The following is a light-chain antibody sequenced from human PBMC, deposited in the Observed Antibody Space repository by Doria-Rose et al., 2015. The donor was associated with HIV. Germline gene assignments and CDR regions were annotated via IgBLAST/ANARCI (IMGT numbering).Light chain of an antibody. CDR3: QSYDSRLSVYV. CDR2: GNT. CDR1: SSNIGAGFD. Sequence: QSVLTQPPSVSGAPGQRVAISCTGSSSNIGAGFDVKWYQQLTGIALKLLIHGNTNRPSGVPDRFSGSKSGTSASLAISGLRAEDEADYYCQSYDSRLSVYVFGTGTKVTVL. V-gene: IGLV1-40*01. J-gene: IGLJ1*01.